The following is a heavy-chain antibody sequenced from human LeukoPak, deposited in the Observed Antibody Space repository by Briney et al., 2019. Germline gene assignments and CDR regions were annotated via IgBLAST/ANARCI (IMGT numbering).Heavy chain of an antibody. J-gene: IGHJ4*02. D-gene: IGHD3-9*01. CDR2: IYYSGST. CDR1: GGSISSGGYY. V-gene: IGHV4-31*03. Sequence: SETLSLTCTVSGGSISSGGYYWSWIRQHPGKGLEWIGYIYYSGSTYYNPSPKSRVTISVDTSKNQFSLKLSSVTAADTAVYYCARQGDYDILTGQDHYYFDYWGQGTLVTVSS. CDR3: ARQGDYDILTGQDHYYFDY.